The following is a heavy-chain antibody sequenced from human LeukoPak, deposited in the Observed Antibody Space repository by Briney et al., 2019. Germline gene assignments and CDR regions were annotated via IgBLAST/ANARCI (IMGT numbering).Heavy chain of an antibody. CDR2: ISGSGGST. V-gene: IGHV3-23*01. CDR1: GFTFSSYA. J-gene: IGHJ3*02. CDR3: ARSPDDSTDAFDI. Sequence: AGGSLRLSCAASGFTFSSYAMSWVRQAPGKGLEWVSAISGSGGSTYYADSVKGRFTISRDNSKNTLYLQMNSLRAEDTAVYYCARSPDDSTDAFDIWGQGTMVTVSS. D-gene: IGHD3-22*01.